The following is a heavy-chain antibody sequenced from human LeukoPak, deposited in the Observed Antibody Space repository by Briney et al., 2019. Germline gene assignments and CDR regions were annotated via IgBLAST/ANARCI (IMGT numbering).Heavy chain of an antibody. Sequence: SSETLSLTCTVSGASISTYYWSWIRQSAGKGLEWIGRIYSSGSSNYNASLKSRVTISVDTSKNQFSLKLSSVTAADTAVYYCARVPRFGELLSAFDIWGQGTMVTVSS. V-gene: IGHV4-4*07. J-gene: IGHJ3*02. D-gene: IGHD3-10*01. CDR3: ARVPRFGELLSAFDI. CDR2: IYSSGSS. CDR1: GASISTYY.